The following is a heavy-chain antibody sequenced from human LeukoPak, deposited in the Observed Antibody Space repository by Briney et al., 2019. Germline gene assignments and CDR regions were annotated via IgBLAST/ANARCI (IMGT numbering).Heavy chain of an antibody. Sequence: SETLSLTCAVYGGSFSGYYRSWIRQPPGKGLEWIGEINHSGSTNYNPSLKSRVTISVDTSKNQFSLKLSSVTAADTAVYYCADSSRYYYYGMDVWGQGTTVTVSS. V-gene: IGHV4-34*01. D-gene: IGHD3-22*01. CDR2: INHSGST. CDR3: ADSSRYYYYGMDV. CDR1: GGSFSGYY. J-gene: IGHJ6*02.